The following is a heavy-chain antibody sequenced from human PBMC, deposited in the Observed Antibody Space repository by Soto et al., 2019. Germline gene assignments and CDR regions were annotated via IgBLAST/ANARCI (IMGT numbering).Heavy chain of an antibody. Sequence: SETLSLTCTVSGGSISSGGYYWSWIRQHPGKGLEWIGYIYYSGSTYYNPSLKSRVTISVDTSKNQFSLKLSSVTAADTAVYYWAREHSGPTEQSWGQGTLVTVSS. CDR3: AREHSGPTEQS. V-gene: IGHV4-31*03. CDR1: GGSISSGGYY. D-gene: IGHD3-10*01. J-gene: IGHJ5*02. CDR2: IYYSGST.